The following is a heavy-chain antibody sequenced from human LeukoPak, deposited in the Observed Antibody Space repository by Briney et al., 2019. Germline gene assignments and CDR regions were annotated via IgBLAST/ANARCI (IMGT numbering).Heavy chain of an antibody. V-gene: IGHV1-2*02. D-gene: IGHD1-26*01. CDR3: ARFQGSYGDFDY. J-gene: IGHJ4*02. Sequence: ASVKVSCKASGYTFTGYHMHWVRQAPGQGLEWMGWINPNSGGTNYAQKFQGRVTMTRDTSISTAYMELSRLRSDDTAVYYCARFQGSYGDFDYWGQGTLVTVSS. CDR2: INPNSGGT. CDR1: GYTFTGYH.